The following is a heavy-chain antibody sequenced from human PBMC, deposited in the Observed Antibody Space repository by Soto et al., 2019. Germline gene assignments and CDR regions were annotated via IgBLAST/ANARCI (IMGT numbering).Heavy chain of an antibody. J-gene: IGHJ4*02. Sequence: QLQLQESGSGLVKPSQTLSLTCAVSGGSISSGGYSWSWIRQPPGKGLEWIGYIYHSGSTYYNTSLKSRVTILVNRSKNQFSLTLSSLTAADTAVYYCARGSLSAYGGNSPHFDYWGQGTLVTVSS. CDR1: GGSISSGGYS. V-gene: IGHV4-30-2*01. CDR3: ARGSLSAYGGNSPHFDY. D-gene: IGHD4-17*01. CDR2: IYHSGST.